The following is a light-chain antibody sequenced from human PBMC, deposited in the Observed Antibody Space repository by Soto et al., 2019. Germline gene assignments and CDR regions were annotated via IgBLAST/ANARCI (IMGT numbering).Light chain of an antibody. J-gene: IGKJ4*01. CDR3: QQYGTSPLT. V-gene: IGKV3-20*01. CDR1: QTVSSNY. CDR2: SAS. Sequence: EIVLTQSPGTLSLSPGERAILSCRASQTVSSNYLAWYQQKPGQAPRLLIYSASTRATGIPDRFSGSGSGTDFTLTISRLEPEDFAVYYCQQYGTSPLTFGGGTKVDIK.